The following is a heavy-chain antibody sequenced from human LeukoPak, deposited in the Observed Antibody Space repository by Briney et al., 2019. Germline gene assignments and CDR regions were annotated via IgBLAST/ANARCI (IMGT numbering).Heavy chain of an antibody. V-gene: IGHV4-59*05. CDR3: ARLLIYCSSTSCHFDY. CDR2: IYYSGIT. D-gene: IGHD2-2*01. Sequence: TSETLSLTCTVSGGSNSSYYWSWIRQPPGKGLEWIGSIYYSGITYYNPSLKSRVTISVETSNNQFSLKLSSVTAADTAMYYCARLLIYCSSTSCHFDYWGQGTLVTVSS. J-gene: IGHJ4*02. CDR1: GGSNSSYY.